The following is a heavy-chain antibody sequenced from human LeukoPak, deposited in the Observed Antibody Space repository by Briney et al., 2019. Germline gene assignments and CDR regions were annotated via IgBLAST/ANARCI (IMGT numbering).Heavy chain of an antibody. Sequence: ASVKVSCKASGYTFTGYYMHWVRQAPGQGLEWMGWINPNSGGTNYAQKFQGRVTMTRDTSISTAYMELSRLRSDDTAVYYCARHSSGWHYYFDYWGQGTLVTVSS. V-gene: IGHV1-2*02. CDR1: GYTFTGYY. J-gene: IGHJ4*02. CDR2: INPNSGGT. D-gene: IGHD6-19*01. CDR3: ARHSSGWHYYFDY.